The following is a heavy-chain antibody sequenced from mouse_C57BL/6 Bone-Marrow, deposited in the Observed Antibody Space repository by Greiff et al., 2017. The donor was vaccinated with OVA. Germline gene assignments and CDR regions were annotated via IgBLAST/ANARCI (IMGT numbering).Heavy chain of an antibody. D-gene: IGHD2-4*01. J-gene: IGHJ3*01. CDR1: GFTFSDYG. CDR3: ARDSDYAGFAY. Sequence: EVKLVESGGGLVKPGGSLKLSCAASGFTFSDYGMHWVRQAPEKGLEWVAYISSGSSTIYYADTVKGRFTISRDNAKNTLFLQMTSLRSEATAMYYCARDSDYAGFAYWGQGTLVTVSA. V-gene: IGHV5-17*01. CDR2: ISSGSSTI.